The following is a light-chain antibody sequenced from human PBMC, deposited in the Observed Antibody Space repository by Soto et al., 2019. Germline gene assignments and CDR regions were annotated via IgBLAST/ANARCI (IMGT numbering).Light chain of an antibody. V-gene: IGKV3-15*01. J-gene: IGKJ2*03. CDR1: QNIDNN. CDR3: QQYYYWPANS. CDR2: GAS. Sequence: EIVMTQSPATLSVSPGERATLSCRASQNIDNNLAWYQQKLGQTPRLLIYGASTRATGAPARFSGSGSGTAFTLTISSLQSEDFAVYYCQQYYYWPANSFGQGTKLEIK.